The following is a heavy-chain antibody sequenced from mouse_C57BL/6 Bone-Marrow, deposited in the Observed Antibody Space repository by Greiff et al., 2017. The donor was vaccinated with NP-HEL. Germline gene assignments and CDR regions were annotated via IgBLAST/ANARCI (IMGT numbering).Heavy chain of an antibody. D-gene: IGHD3-2*02. Sequence: EVKLMESGGGLVQPGGSLKLSCAASGFTFSDYYMYWVRQTPEKRLEWVAYISNGGGSTYYPDTVKGRFTISRDNAKNTLYLQMSRLKSEDTAMYYCARHEAAQVPFAYWGQGTLVTVSA. CDR2: ISNGGGST. V-gene: IGHV5-12*01. J-gene: IGHJ3*01. CDR3: ARHEAAQVPFAY. CDR1: GFTFSDYY.